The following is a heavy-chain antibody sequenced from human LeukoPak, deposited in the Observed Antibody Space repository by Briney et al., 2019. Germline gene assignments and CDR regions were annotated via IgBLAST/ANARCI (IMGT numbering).Heavy chain of an antibody. Sequence: PGGSLRLSCAASGFTFSSYGMHWVRQAPGKGLEWVAFIRYDGSNKYYADSVKGRFTISRDNSKNTLYLQMNSLRAEDTAVYYCAREAWGPPLGGYSSVGGAFDIWGQGTMVTVSS. CDR1: GFTFSSYG. D-gene: IGHD5-18*01. J-gene: IGHJ3*02. V-gene: IGHV3-30*02. CDR3: AREAWGPPLGGYSSVGGAFDI. CDR2: IRYDGSNK.